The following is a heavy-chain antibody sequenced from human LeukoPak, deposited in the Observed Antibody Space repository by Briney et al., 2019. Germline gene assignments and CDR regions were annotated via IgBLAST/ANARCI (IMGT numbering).Heavy chain of an antibody. CDR3: ARRIAVTGSFDY. J-gene: IGHJ4*02. D-gene: IGHD6-19*01. CDR2: IYHSGST. V-gene: IGHV4-38-2*02. CDR1: GHSISSGYF. Sequence: SETLSLTCTVSGHSISSGYFWGWIRQPPGKGLEWIGSIYHSGSTYYNPSLKSRVTISIITSKNQFSLKLSSVTATDTALYYCARRIAVTGSFDYWGQGTLVTVSS.